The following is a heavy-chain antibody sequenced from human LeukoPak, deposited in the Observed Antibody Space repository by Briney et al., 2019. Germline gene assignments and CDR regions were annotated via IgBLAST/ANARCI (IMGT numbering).Heavy chain of an antibody. CDR1: GYTFTDYF. J-gene: IGHJ6*03. CDR2: MNPNSGNT. V-gene: IGHV1-8*02. CDR3: ARGHMWLRFRMDV. Sequence: GASVKVSCRASGYTFTDYFIHWVRQATGQGLEWMGWMNPNSGNTGYAQKFQGRVTMTRNTSISTAYMELSSLRSEDTAVYYCARGHMWLRFRMDVWGKGTTVTISS. D-gene: IGHD5-12*01.